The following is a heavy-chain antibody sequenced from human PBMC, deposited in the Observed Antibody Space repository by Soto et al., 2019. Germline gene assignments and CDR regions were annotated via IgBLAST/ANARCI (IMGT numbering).Heavy chain of an antibody. Sequence: PSETLSLTCTVSGGSISSGDYYWSWIRQPPGKGLEWIGYIYYSGSTYYNPSLKSRVTISVDTSKNQFCLNLSSVTAADTSVYYRVTVQPRLGYYYGTDVWGPGTTVNVCS. CDR2: IYYSGST. CDR1: GGSISSGDYY. J-gene: IGHJ6*02. CDR3: VTVQPRLGYYYGTDV. V-gene: IGHV4-30-4*01. D-gene: IGHD4-4*01.